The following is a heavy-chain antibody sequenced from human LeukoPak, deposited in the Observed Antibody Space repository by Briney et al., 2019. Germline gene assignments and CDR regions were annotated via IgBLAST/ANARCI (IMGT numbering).Heavy chain of an antibody. CDR3: ARDRRGLAYYYDSSGYYPFDY. Sequence: GGSLRLSCAASGFTFSNSWMSWVRQAPGKGLEWVATIKPDGSAQYYVDSVKGRFTISRDNAKNSLFLQMNSLRAEDTAVYYCARDRRGLAYYYDSSGYYPFDYWGQGTLVTVSS. V-gene: IGHV3-7*01. D-gene: IGHD3-22*01. CDR1: GFTFSNSW. J-gene: IGHJ4*02. CDR2: IKPDGSAQ.